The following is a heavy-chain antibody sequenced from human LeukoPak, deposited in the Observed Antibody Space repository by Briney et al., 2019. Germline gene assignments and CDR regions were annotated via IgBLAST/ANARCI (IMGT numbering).Heavy chain of an antibody. CDR3: ARGGNYYDSSGYYYVAERFDY. D-gene: IGHD3-22*01. V-gene: IGHV1-46*01. CDR1: GYTFTTYY. J-gene: IGHJ4*02. CDR2: INPSGGT. Sequence: ASVKVSCKASGYTFTTYYMHWVRQAPGQGLEWMGIINPSGGTRYAQKFQGRVTMTTDTSTSTAYMELRSLRSDDTAVYYCARGGNYYDSSGYYYVAERFDYWGQGTLVTVSS.